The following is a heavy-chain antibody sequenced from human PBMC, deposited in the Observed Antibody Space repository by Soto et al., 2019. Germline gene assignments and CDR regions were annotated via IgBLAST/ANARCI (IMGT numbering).Heavy chain of an antibody. CDR2: IYSGGST. Sequence: EVQLVESGGGLVQPGGSLRLSCGVSGFSVSSNYLGWVRQAPGKGLELVSVIYSGGSTVSADSVEGRCTLSRDDQSNMVWLEMTSLKAEATAVYYCAARGEVLPLGTDALDVWGQGTMVTASS. V-gene: IGHV3-66*01. CDR3: AARGEVLPLGTDALDV. J-gene: IGHJ3*01. D-gene: IGHD3-16*01. CDR1: GFSVSSNY.